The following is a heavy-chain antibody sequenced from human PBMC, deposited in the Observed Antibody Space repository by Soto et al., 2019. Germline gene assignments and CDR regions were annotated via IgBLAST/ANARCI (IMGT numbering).Heavy chain of an antibody. J-gene: IGHJ6*02. CDR1: GCSISSSSYY. Sequence: PSETLSLTCTVSGCSISSSSYYWGWIRQPPGKGLEWIGSIYYSGSTYYNPSLKSRVTISVDTSKNQFSLKLSSVTAADTAVYYCASSVRGAPAPYYYGMDVWGQGTTVTVSS. V-gene: IGHV4-39*01. CDR2: IYYSGST. D-gene: IGHD3-10*01. CDR3: ASSVRGAPAPYYYGMDV.